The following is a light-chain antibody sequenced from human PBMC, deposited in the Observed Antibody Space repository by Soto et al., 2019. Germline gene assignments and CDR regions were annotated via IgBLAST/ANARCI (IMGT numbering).Light chain of an antibody. CDR2: AAS. V-gene: IGKV1-9*01. Sequence: DIQLTQSPSFLSASVGDRVTITCRASQDISNYLAWYQQEPGKAPNLLIYAASTLQGGVPSRFSGSGSGTEFTLTISSLQPEDFAIYYCQQLKSFPLTFGPGTKVDIK. CDR3: QQLKSFPLT. CDR1: QDISNY. J-gene: IGKJ3*01.